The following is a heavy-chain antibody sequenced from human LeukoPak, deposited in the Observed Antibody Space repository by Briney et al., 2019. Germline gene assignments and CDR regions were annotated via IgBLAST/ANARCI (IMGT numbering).Heavy chain of an antibody. V-gene: IGHV3-23*01. J-gene: IGHJ4*02. D-gene: IGHD3-10*01. Sequence: GGSLRLSCAASGFTFSTYAMRWVRQAPGKGLEWVSSISGSDGSTYYADSVKGRFTISRDNSKNTLYLRMNSLRAEDTAVYYCAKGESHPKYYFDYWGQGTLVTVSS. CDR2: ISGSDGST. CDR3: AKGESHPKYYFDY. CDR1: GFTFSTYA.